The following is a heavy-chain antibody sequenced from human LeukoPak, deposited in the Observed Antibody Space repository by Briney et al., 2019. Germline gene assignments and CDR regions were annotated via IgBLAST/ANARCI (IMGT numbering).Heavy chain of an antibody. Sequence: PSETLSLTCTVSGDSISSSSYYWGWIRQPPGKGLEWIGRIYYSGSTYYNPSLKSRVAISVDTSKNQFSLKLSSVTAADTAVYYCAREPYTVYSGYDSRTFDYWGQGTLVTVSS. CDR2: IYYSGST. CDR3: AREPYTVYSGYDSRTFDY. CDR1: GDSISSSSYY. V-gene: IGHV4-39*07. J-gene: IGHJ4*02. D-gene: IGHD5-12*01.